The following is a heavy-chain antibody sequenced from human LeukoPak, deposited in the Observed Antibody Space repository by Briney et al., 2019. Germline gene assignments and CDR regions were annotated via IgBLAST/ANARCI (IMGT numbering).Heavy chain of an antibody. V-gene: IGHV7-4-1*02. CDR1: GYTFTSNA. Sequence: ASVKVSCKASGYTFTSNAMNWVRQAPGQGPELMGWINTNTGNPTYAQGFTGWFVFSLDTSVSTAHLQISSLKAEDTAVYYCARDNAGNIDYWGQEPWLPSPQ. CDR2: INTNTGNP. J-gene: IGHJ4*01. D-gene: IGHD2/OR15-2a*01. CDR3: ARDNAGNIDY.